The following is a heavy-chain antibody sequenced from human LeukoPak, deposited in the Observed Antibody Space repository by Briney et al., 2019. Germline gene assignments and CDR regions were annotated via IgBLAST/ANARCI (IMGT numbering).Heavy chain of an antibody. Sequence: SETLSLTCTVSGGSISSYYWSWIRQPPGKGLEWIGYIYYSGSTNYNPSLKSRVTISVDTSKNQFSLKLSSVTAADTAVYYCARTLYYYGSGSYHDYFDYWGQGNLATVSS. CDR3: ARTLYYYGSGSYHDYFDY. CDR1: GGSISSYY. J-gene: IGHJ4*02. V-gene: IGHV4-59*01. CDR2: IYYSGST. D-gene: IGHD3-10*01.